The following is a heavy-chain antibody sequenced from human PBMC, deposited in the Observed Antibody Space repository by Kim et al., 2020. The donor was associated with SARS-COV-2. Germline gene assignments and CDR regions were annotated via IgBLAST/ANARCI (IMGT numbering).Heavy chain of an antibody. CDR1: GYTFTSYY. CDR3: ARDANYDILTGYTRYYFDY. J-gene: IGHJ4*02. D-gene: IGHD3-9*01. CDR2: INPSGGST. V-gene: IGHV1-46*01. Sequence: ASVKVSCKASGYTFTSYYMHWVRQAPGQGLEWMGIINPSGGSTSYAQKFQGRVTMTRDTSTSTVYMELSSLRSEDTAVYYCARDANYDILTGYTRYYFDYWGQGTLVTVSS.